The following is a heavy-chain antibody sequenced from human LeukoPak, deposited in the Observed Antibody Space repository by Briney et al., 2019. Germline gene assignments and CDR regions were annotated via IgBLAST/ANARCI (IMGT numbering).Heavy chain of an antibody. D-gene: IGHD3-3*01. Sequence: SETLSLTCTVSGGSISSYYWSWIRQPPGKGLEWIGYIYYSGSTNYNPSLKSRVTISVDTSENQFSLKLSSVTAADTAVYYCASGSGYYYYFDYWGQGTLVTVSS. CDR1: GGSISSYY. V-gene: IGHV4-59*01. CDR2: IYYSGST. J-gene: IGHJ4*02. CDR3: ASGSGYYYYFDY.